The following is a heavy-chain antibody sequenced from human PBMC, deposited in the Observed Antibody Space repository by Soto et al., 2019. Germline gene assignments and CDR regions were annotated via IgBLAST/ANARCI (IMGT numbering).Heavy chain of an antibody. Sequence: GGSLRLSCAASGFTFSSYGMHWVRQATGKGLEWVAVIWYDGSNKYYADSVKGRFTISRDNSKNTLYLQMNSLRAEDTAVYYCANGAAAGYYYYYGMDVWGQGTTVTVSS. D-gene: IGHD6-13*01. V-gene: IGHV3-33*06. CDR3: ANGAAAGYYYYYGMDV. J-gene: IGHJ6*02. CDR2: IWYDGSNK. CDR1: GFTFSSYG.